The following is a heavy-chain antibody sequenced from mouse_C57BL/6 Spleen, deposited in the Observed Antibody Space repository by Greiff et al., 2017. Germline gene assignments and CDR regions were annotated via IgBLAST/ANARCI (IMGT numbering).Heavy chain of an antibody. Sequence: QVQLQQPGAELVKPGASVKLSCKASGYTFTSYWMHWVKQRPGQGLEWIGMIHPNSGSTNYNEKFKSKATLTVDKSSSTAYMQLSSLTSEDSAVYYCARRSTMVRYYAMDYWGQGTSVTVSS. J-gene: IGHJ4*01. V-gene: IGHV1-64*01. CDR3: ARRSTMVRYYAMDY. CDR1: GYTFTSYW. CDR2: IHPNSGST. D-gene: IGHD2-2*01.